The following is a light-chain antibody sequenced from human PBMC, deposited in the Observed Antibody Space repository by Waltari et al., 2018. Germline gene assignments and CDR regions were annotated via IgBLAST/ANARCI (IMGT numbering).Light chain of an antibody. J-gene: IGKJ2*01. CDR1: QSIRSW. CDR2: KAS. V-gene: IGKV1-5*03. Sequence: DIQMTQSPSTLSASVGDRVTITCRASQSIRSWLAWYQQKPGKAPKLLIYKASTLASGVPSRFSGSGSGTEFTLSISSLQPDDCATYYCQQYDSYPTFGQGTKLEIE. CDR3: QQYDSYPT.